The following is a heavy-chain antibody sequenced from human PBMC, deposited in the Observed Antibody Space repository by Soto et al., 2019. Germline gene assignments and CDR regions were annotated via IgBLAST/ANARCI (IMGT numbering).Heavy chain of an antibody. Sequence: SETLSLTCTVSGGSISSGGYYWSWIRQHPGKGLEWIGYIYYSGSTYYNPSLKSRVTISVDTSKNQFSLKLSSVTAADTAVYFCARVGDMATSTVLDYWGQGTLVTVSS. CDR3: ARVGDMATSTVLDY. V-gene: IGHV4-31*03. D-gene: IGHD5-12*01. CDR1: GGSISSGGYY. CDR2: IYYSGST. J-gene: IGHJ4*02.